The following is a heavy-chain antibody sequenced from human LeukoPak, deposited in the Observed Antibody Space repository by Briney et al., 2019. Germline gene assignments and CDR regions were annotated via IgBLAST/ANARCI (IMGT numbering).Heavy chain of an antibody. Sequence: GGSLRLSCAASGFTFSSYGMHWVRQAPGKGLEWVAVISYDGSNKYYADSVKGRFTISRDNSKNTLYLQMNSLRAEDTAVYYCCGSGYLPTFDCWGQGTLVTVSS. D-gene: IGHD3-22*01. CDR1: GFTFSSYG. V-gene: IGHV3-30*03. J-gene: IGHJ4*02. CDR2: ISYDGSNK. CDR3: CGSGYLPTFDC.